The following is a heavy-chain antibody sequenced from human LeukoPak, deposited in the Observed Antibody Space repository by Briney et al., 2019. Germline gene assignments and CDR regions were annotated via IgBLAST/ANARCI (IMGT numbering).Heavy chain of an antibody. V-gene: IGHV4-39*01. CDR1: FDSISSSTYC. J-gene: IGHJ4*02. CDR3: ARLVSRRGYSFDY. Sequence: SETLSLTCTVSFDSISSSTYCWGWIRQPPGKGLEWIGSIYYSGTTYYSPSLKTRVTISVDTSKNQFSLKLCSVTAADTAVYYCARLVSRRGYSFDYWGQGTLVTVSS. D-gene: IGHD5-18*01. CDR2: IYYSGTT.